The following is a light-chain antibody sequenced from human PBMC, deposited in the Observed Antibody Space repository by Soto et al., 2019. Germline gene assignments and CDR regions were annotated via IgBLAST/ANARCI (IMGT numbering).Light chain of an antibody. CDR3: QQYGSSPIT. J-gene: IGKJ5*01. V-gene: IGKV3-20*01. CDR2: GAS. CDR1: QSVSSNF. Sequence: IVMTQSPGTLSLSPGERATLSCRASQSVSSNFLAWFQQKPGQAPRLLIHGASSRATGIPDRISGSGSGTDFTLTISRLEPEDFAVYYCQQYGSSPITFGQGTRME.